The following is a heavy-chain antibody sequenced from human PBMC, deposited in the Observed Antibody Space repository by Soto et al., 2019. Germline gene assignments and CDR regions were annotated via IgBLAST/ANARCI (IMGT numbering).Heavy chain of an antibody. CDR3: TRGPSGDKVDY. CDR2: IYNSGTT. Sequence: SETLCLTCTVAGGSIRGGGYFWSWIRQPPGKGLEWIGHIYNSGTTFNNPSLKSRVTMSVDTSMNQFSLKLSSVTAADTAVYYCTRGPSGDKVDYWGQGALVTVSS. D-gene: IGHD7-27*01. V-gene: IGHV4-30-4*01. CDR1: GGSIRGGGYF. J-gene: IGHJ4*02.